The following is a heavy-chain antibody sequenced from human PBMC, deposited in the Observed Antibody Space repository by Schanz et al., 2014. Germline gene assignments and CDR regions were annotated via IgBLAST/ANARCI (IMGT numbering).Heavy chain of an antibody. CDR2: ISYDGSNK. J-gene: IGHJ4*02. CDR1: GSTFNSYA. D-gene: IGHD2-2*01. CDR3: AKDLLYGAPMPLNHLDY. Sequence: VQLLESGGGLVQPGGSLRLSCAASGSTFNSYAMTWVRQAPGKGLEWVAVISYDGSNKYYADSVEGRFTISRDNSRNTLYLQMNSLRAEDTAVYYCAKDLLYGAPMPLNHLDYWGQGTLVTVSS. V-gene: IGHV3-30-3*01.